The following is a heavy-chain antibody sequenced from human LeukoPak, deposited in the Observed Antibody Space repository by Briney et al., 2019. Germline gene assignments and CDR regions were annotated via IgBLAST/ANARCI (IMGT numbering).Heavy chain of an antibody. D-gene: IGHD2-8*02. Sequence: SETLSLTCAVYGGSFSGYYWSWIRQPPGKGLEWIGEINHSGSTNYNPCLKSRVTISVDTSKNQFSLRLSSVTAADTAVYYCAGGYGGVYYYYYSGMDVWGQGTTVTVSS. V-gene: IGHV4-34*01. CDR3: AGGYGGVYYYYYSGMDV. CDR2: INHSGST. J-gene: IGHJ6*02. CDR1: GGSFSGYY.